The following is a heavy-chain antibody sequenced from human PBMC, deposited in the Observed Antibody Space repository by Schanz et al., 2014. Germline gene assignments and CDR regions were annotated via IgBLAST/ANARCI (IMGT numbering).Heavy chain of an antibody. CDR3: ARGIGGYGANNYFEY. J-gene: IGHJ4*02. D-gene: IGHD4-17*01. CDR1: EYSFTSYS. V-gene: IGHV1-3*04. Sequence: QVHLVQSGAEVKRPGASVKVSCKASEYSFTSYSMHWVRQAPGQRLEWMGWINTGSGDTKYSQNFQGRVTITRDTSASTAYMELSSLRSEDKAVYSCARGIGGYGANNYFEYRGQGTLVTVSS. CDR2: INTGSGDT.